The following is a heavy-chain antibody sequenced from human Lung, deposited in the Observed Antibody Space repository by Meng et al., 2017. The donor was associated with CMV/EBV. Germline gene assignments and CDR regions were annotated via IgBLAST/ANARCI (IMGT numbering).Heavy chain of an antibody. D-gene: IGHD2-8*01. CDR2: IHDLGTT. CDR3: ARGYCTEGECYRQGDAFDP. CDR1: GGSIGTGDFY. Sequence: LXCAVSGGSIGTGDFYWTWIRQPPGRGLEWTGYIHDLGTTYYNPSLKSRLTISKDTTKNQFSLILASVTAADTAVYFCARGYCTEGECYRQGDAFDPWXQGTLVTVSS. V-gene: IGHV4-30-4*08. J-gene: IGHJ5*02.